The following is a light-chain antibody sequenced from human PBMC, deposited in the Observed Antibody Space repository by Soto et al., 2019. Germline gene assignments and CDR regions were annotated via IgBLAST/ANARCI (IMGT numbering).Light chain of an antibody. CDR1: SSNIGAGSD. CDR2: GNT. J-gene: IGLJ1*01. Sequence: QSVLTQPPSISGAPGQRVTISCTGSSSNIGAGSDVHWYHQLPGTAPKLLIYGNTNRPSGVPDRFSGSKSGTSASLTISGLQAEDEADYYCSSYTSSSTRVFGTGTKLTVL. V-gene: IGLV1-40*01. CDR3: SSYTSSSTRV.